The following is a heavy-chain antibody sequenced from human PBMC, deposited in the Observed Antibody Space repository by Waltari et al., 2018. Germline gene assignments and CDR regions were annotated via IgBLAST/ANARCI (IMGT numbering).Heavy chain of an antibody. CDR1: GGSVSSGSYY. J-gene: IGHJ5*02. V-gene: IGHV4-61*01. Sequence: QVQLQESGPGLVKPSETMSLTCTVSGGSVSSGSYYWSWIRQPPGKGLEWIGYIYYSGSTNYNPSLKSRVTISVDTSKNQFSLKLSSVTAADTAVYYCARGWLELRFFWFDPWGQGTLVTVSS. CDR3: ARGWLELRFFWFDP. CDR2: IYYSGST. D-gene: IGHD1-7*01.